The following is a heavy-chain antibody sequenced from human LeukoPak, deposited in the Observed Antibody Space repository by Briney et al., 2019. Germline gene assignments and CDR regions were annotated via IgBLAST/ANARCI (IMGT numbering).Heavy chain of an antibody. D-gene: IGHD4-17*01. V-gene: IGHV4-30-2*01. J-gene: IGHJ4*02. Sequence: SQTLSLTCAVSGGSISSGGYSWSWIRQPPGKGLERIGYIYHSGSTYYNPSLKSRVTISVDRSKNQFSLKLSSVTAADTAVYYCAREGLSGDYDYWGQGTLVTVSS. CDR2: IYHSGST. CDR1: GGSISSGGYS. CDR3: AREGLSGDYDY.